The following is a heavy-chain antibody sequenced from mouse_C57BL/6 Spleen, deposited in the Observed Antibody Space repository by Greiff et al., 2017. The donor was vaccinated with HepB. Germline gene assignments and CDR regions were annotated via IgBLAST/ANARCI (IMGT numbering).Heavy chain of an antibody. CDR2: INPNNGGT. CDR3: ARNDGLYYYAMDY. Sequence: EVKLMESGPELVKPGASVKIPCKASGYTFTDYNMDWVKQSHGKSLEWIGDINPNNGGTIYNQKFKGKATLTVDKSSSTAYMELRSLTSEDTAVYYCARNDGLYYYAMDYWGQGTSVTVSS. D-gene: IGHD6-5*01. CDR1: GYTFTDYN. J-gene: IGHJ4*01. V-gene: IGHV1-18*01.